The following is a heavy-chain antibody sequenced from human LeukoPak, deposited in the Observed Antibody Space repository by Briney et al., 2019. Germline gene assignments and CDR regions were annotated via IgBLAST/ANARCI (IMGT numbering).Heavy chain of an antibody. J-gene: IGHJ4*02. D-gene: IGHD3-22*01. CDR3: ARDRYYYDSSGYIRGISFDY. Sequence: ASVTVSYKASGYTFTSYYMHWVRQDPGQGLEWMGIVNPSGGSTSYAQKFQGRVTMTRDTSTSTVYMELSSLRSEDTAVYYCARDRYYYDSSGYIRGISFDYWGQGTLVTVSS. CDR2: VNPSGGST. V-gene: IGHV1-46*01. CDR1: GYTFTSYY.